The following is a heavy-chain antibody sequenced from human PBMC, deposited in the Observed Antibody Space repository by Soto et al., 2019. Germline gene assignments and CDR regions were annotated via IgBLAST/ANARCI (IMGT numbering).Heavy chain of an antibody. V-gene: IGHV2-5*01. Sequence: QITLKESGPTLVKPTQTLTLTCTFSGFSLSTSGVGVGWIRQPPGKALEWLALIYWNDDKRYSPSLKSRLTSTKDTSKNQGVLTMTNRDPVDTATYYCAHRTGDSYGDVWGQGTTGTGSS. J-gene: IGHJ6*02. CDR3: AHRTGDSYGDV. CDR2: IYWNDDK. D-gene: IGHD5-18*01. CDR1: GFSLSTSGVG.